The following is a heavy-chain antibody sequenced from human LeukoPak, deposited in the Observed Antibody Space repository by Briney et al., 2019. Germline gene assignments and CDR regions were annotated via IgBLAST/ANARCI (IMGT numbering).Heavy chain of an antibody. J-gene: IGHJ4*02. Sequence: GGSLGLSCAASGFTFSSYEMNWVRQAPGKGLEWVSYISSSGSAIYYADSVKGRFTIPRDNAKNSLYLQMNSLRAEDTAVYYCASARPTVRGVTTRHEYWGQGTLVTVSS. CDR1: GFTFSSYE. D-gene: IGHD3-10*02. CDR3: ASARPTVRGVTTRHEY. V-gene: IGHV3-48*03. CDR2: ISSSGSAI.